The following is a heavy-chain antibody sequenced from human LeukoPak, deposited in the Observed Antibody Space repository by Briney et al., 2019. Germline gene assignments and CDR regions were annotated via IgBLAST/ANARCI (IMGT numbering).Heavy chain of an antibody. Sequence: GGTLRLSCAASGFTFSSYWMSWVRQAPGKGLEWVAHIKQDGSEKYYVDSVKGRFTISRDNAKNSLYLQMNSLRAEDTAVYYCARGAAYYYYYYYMDVWGKGTTVTVPS. D-gene: IGHD2-15*01. J-gene: IGHJ6*03. V-gene: IGHV3-7*01. CDR1: GFTFSSYW. CDR3: ARGAAYYYYYYYMDV. CDR2: IKQDGSEK.